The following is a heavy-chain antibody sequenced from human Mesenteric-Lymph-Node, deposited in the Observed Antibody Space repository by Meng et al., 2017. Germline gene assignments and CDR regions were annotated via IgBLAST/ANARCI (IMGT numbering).Heavy chain of an antibody. V-gene: IGHV3-74*01. Sequence: GESLKISCAASGFTFSRSWMHWVRQPPGKGPVWVARINSDGYYTNYADSVKGRFTISRDNAKSTLSLQMNSLRAEDTAVYYCARGHRAEFWGQGTLVTVSS. CDR2: INSDGYYT. CDR1: GFTFSRSW. J-gene: IGHJ4*02. D-gene: IGHD3-10*01. CDR3: ARGHRAEF.